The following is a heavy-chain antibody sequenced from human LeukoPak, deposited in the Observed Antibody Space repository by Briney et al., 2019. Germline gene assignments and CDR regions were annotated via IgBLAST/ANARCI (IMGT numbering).Heavy chain of an antibody. CDR2: INPSADTT. CDR1: GYTFTGYY. Sequence: ASVKVSCKASGYTFTGYYIHLVRQAPGQGLEWMAVINPSADTTTYAQRFQGRVSMTRDMSTSTVYMELRSLKFEDTAVYYCVREDQVVSAGLFDYWGQGTLVTVSS. J-gene: IGHJ4*02. V-gene: IGHV1-46*01. D-gene: IGHD6-13*01. CDR3: VREDQVVSAGLFDY.